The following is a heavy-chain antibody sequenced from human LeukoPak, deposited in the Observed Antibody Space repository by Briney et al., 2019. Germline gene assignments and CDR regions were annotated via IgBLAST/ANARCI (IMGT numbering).Heavy chain of an antibody. CDR3: ARLSGSTGGY. CDR2: RSYSGST. CDR1: GGSIYSGGYY. J-gene: IGHJ4*02. V-gene: IGHV4-39*01. Sequence: PSETLSLTCTVSGGSIYSGGYYWGWIRQPPGMGLEWIASRSYSGSTYYNPSLKSRVTISGDTSNNQISLKLSSVTAADTAVYYCARLSGSTGGYWGQGTLVTVSS.